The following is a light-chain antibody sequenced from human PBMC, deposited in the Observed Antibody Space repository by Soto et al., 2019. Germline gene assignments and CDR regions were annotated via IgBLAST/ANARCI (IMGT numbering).Light chain of an antibody. V-gene: IGKV1-5*03. CDR1: ESIKTW. CDR3: QQYNVYPYT. Sequence: DIQMTQSPSTLSDSVGDRVTITCRACESIKTWLAWYQQRPGKAPNLLIYKASSLQSGVSSRFSGSGSGTEFTLIISSLQPDDYATYYCQQYNVYPYTFGQGTKVQI. J-gene: IGKJ2*01. CDR2: KAS.